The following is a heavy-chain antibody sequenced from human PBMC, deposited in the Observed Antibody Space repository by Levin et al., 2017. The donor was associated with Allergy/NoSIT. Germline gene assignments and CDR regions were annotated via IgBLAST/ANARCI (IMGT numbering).Heavy chain of an antibody. V-gene: IGHV4-30-4*01. Sequence: SETLSLTCTVSGGSMSSGDFYWSWIRQPPGKGLEWIGYIYYSGRTYYNPSLKSRVTISIDTSKNQFSLKLSSVTAADTSVYYCARVVGAVTVDYWGQGTLVTVSS. J-gene: IGHJ4*02. D-gene: IGHD2-21*02. CDR1: GGSMSSGDFY. CDR3: ARVVGAVTVDY. CDR2: IYYSGRT.